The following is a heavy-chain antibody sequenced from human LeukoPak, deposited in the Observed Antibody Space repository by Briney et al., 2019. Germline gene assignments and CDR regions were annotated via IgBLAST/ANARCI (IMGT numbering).Heavy chain of an antibody. D-gene: IGHD3-22*01. Sequence: SETLYLTCTVSGGSISSGDYYWSWIRQPPGKGLEWIGYIYYSGSTYYNPSLKSRVTISVDTSKNQFSLKLSSVTAADTAVYYCARENYDSALQHWGQGTLVTVSS. J-gene: IGHJ1*01. CDR3: ARENYDSALQH. V-gene: IGHV4-30-4*01. CDR1: GGSISSGDYY. CDR2: IYYSGST.